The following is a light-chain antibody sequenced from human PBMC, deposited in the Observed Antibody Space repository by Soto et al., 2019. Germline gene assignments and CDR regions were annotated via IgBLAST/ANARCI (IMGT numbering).Light chain of an antibody. CDR1: SSDVGSYNY. J-gene: IGLJ2*01. Sequence: QSVLTQPASVSGSPGQSITISCTGTSSDVGSYNYVSWYQQHPNKAPKLMIYEVSNRPSGVSNRFSGSKSGNTASLTISGLQAEDEADYYCSSYTSSSTRVFGGGTKLTVL. CDR3: SSYTSSSTRV. V-gene: IGLV2-14*01. CDR2: EVS.